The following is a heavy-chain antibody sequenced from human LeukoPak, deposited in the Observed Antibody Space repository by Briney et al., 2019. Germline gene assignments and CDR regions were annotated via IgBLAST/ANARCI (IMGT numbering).Heavy chain of an antibody. CDR3: ASLYGDPPFDY. V-gene: IGHV4-38-2*02. J-gene: IGHJ4*02. Sequence: SETLSLTCTVSGYSISSGYYWGWIRQPPGKGLEWIGSIYHSGSTYYNPSLKSRVTISVDTSKNQFSLKLSSVTAADTAVYYCASLYGDPPFDYWGQGTLVTVSS. CDR1: GYSISSGYY. D-gene: IGHD4-17*01. CDR2: IYHSGST.